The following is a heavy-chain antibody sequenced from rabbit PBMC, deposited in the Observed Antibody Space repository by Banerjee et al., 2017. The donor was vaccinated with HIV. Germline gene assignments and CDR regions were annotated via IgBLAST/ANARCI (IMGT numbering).Heavy chain of an antibody. V-gene: IGHV1S43*01. CDR2: IDSSSNK. J-gene: IGHJ4*01. Sequence: QEQLEESGGGLVKPGGTLTLTCKASGIDFSSYWMCWVRQAPGKGLEWIGCIDSSSNKWYASWVNGRFTISRSTSLNTVTLQMTSLTAADTATYFCARDLNAADGHATFDLWGPGTLVTVS. CDR1: GIDFSSYW. CDR3: ARDLNAADGHATFDL. D-gene: IGHD6-1*01.